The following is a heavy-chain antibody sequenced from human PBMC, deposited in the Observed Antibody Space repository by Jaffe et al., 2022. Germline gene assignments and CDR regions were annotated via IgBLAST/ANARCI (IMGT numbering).Heavy chain of an antibody. CDR1: GFTFSSYA. CDR3: AKDLSRAGIVVVPAANWFDP. Sequence: EVQLLESGGGLVQPGGSLRLSCAASGFTFSSYAMSWVRQAPGKGLEWVSAISGSGGSTYYADSVKGRFTISRDNSKNTLYLQMNSLRAEDTAVYYCAKDLSRAGIVVVPAANWFDPWGQGTLVTVSS. D-gene: IGHD2-2*01. V-gene: IGHV3-23*01. J-gene: IGHJ5*02. CDR2: ISGSGGST.